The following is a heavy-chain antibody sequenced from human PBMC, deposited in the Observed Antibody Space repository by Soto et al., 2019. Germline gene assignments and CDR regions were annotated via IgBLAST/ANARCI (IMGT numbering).Heavy chain of an antibody. J-gene: IGHJ6*02. CDR1: GYTFTSYG. D-gene: IGHD3-10*01. V-gene: IGHV1-2*04. CDR2: INPNSGGT. CDR3: ARDPPGGRGVRYGMDV. Sequence: ASVKVSCKASGYTFTSYGISWVRQAPGQGLEWMGWINPNSGGTNYAQKFQGWVTMTRDTSISTAYMELSRLRSDDTAVYYCARDPPGGRGVRYGMDVWGQGTTVTVSS.